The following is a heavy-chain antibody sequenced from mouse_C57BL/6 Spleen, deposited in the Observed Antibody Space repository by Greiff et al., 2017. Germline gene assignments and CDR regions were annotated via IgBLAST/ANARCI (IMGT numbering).Heavy chain of an antibody. CDR2: IYPGDGDT. CDR1: GYAFSSYW. D-gene: IGHD2-12*01. V-gene: IGHV1-80*01. Sequence: QVQLKQSGAELVKPGASVKISCKASGYAFSSYWMNWVKQRPGKGLEWIGQIYPGDGDTNYNGKFKGKATLTADKSSSTAYMQLSSLTSEDSAVYFCARPGDSPGLFAYWGQGTLVTVSA. CDR3: ARPGDSPGLFAY. J-gene: IGHJ3*01.